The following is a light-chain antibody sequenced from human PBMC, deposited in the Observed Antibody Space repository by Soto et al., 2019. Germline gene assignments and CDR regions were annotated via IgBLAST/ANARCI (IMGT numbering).Light chain of an antibody. J-gene: IGKJ1*01. CDR3: LQYLSTPRM. V-gene: IGKV4-1*01. CDR2: WAS. Sequence: DIVMTQSPDSLAVSLGERATVNCKSSQSILYSINAKNFLAWYQQKPGQPPKLLISWASIRESGVPDRFSGSGSGTDFTLTISSLQAEDVAVYYCLQYLSTPRMFGQGTTVQIK. CDR1: QSILYSINAKNF.